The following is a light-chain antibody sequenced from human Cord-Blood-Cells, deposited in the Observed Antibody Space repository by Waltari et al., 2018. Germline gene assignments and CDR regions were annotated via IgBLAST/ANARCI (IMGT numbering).Light chain of an antibody. Sequence: QSALTQPASVSGSPGQSITIPCTGTHSHGGRYNYVSWYQQHPGKSPKLMIYDVSKRPSGVSNRFSGSKSGNTASLTISGLQAEDEADYYCSSYTSSSTYVFGTGTKVTVL. CDR2: DVS. V-gene: IGLV2-14*01. CDR3: SSYTSSSTYV. J-gene: IGLJ1*01. CDR1: HSHGGRYNY.